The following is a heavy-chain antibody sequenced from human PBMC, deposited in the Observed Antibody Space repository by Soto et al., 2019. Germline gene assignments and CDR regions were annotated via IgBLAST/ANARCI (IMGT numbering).Heavy chain of an antibody. CDR3: ATLWGQD. J-gene: IGHJ4*02. Sequence: QLQLQESGPGLVKPSETLSLTCTVSGGSISSSSYYWGWIRQPPGKGLEWIGRIYYSGSTYYNPSXXXRXXISVDTSNNQFSLKLSSVTAADTAVYYCATLWGQDWGQGTLVTVSS. CDR1: GGSISSSSYY. CDR2: IYYSGST. D-gene: IGHD3-10*01. V-gene: IGHV4-39*01.